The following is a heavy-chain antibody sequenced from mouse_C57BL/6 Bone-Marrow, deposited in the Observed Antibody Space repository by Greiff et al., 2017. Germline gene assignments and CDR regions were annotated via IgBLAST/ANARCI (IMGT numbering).Heavy chain of an antibody. CDR2: IDPSDSYT. J-gene: IGHJ3*01. D-gene: IGHD2-1*01. CDR3: ARDGNYDLAWFAY. CDR1: GYTFTSYW. V-gene: IGHV1-50*01. Sequence: VQLQQPGAELVKPGASVKLSCKASGYTFTSYWMQWVKQRPGQGLEWIGEIDPSDSYTNYNQKFKGKATLTVDTSSSTAYMQLSSLTSEDSAVYYCARDGNYDLAWFAYWGQGTLVTVSA.